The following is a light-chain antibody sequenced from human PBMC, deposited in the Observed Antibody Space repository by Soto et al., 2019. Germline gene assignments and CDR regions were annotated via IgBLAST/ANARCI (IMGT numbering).Light chain of an antibody. Sequence: DIQMTQSPSTLSASVGDRVTITCRASQSISSWLAWYQQKPGKAPKLLIYDASSLESGVPSRFSGRGSGTEFTLTIRSLQPEDFATYFCQQSYSSPWTFGQGTKVDIK. CDR2: DAS. CDR1: QSISSW. CDR3: QQSYSSPWT. J-gene: IGKJ1*01. V-gene: IGKV1-5*01.